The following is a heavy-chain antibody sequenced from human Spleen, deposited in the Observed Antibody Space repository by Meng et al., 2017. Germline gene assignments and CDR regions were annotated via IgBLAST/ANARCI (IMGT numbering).Heavy chain of an antibody. J-gene: IGHJ4*02. Sequence: ASVKVSCKPSGYTFTGYYIHWVRQAPGQGREWMGWINPNSGDTNYAQKFQGRVTMTRDTSISTAYMELSRLRSDDTAVDYCARARILDYYDSSGFLYYFDYWGQGTLVTVSS. D-gene: IGHD3-22*01. V-gene: IGHV1-2*02. CDR2: INPNSGDT. CDR1: GYTFTGYY. CDR3: ARARILDYYDSSGFLYYFDY.